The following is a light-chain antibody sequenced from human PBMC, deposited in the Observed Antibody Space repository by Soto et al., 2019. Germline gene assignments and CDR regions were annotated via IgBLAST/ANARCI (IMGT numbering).Light chain of an antibody. V-gene: IGKV1-9*01. CDR3: QQLNGYQLA. CDR1: QAMSTY. J-gene: IGKJ4*01. Sequence: DLPLTQSPSFLSAFVGDTVTITCRASQAMSTYLAWYQQKPGKVPKLLIRSASTLQSGVPPRFSGGVSGTEFTLTISTLQPDDSGIYYCQQLNGYQLAFGGGTNVEIK. CDR2: SAS.